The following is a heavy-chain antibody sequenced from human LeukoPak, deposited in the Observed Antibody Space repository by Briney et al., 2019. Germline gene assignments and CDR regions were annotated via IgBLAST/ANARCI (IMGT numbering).Heavy chain of an antibody. CDR3: AKVPPPVWPGPYYFDY. V-gene: IGHV3-23*01. CDR2: ISGSGGST. D-gene: IGHD2-2*01. J-gene: IGHJ4*02. CDR1: GFTFSSYA. Sequence: PGGSLRLSCAASGFTFSSYAMSWVRQAPGKGLEWVSAISGSGGSTYYADSVKGRFTISRDNSKNTLYLQMNSLRAEDTAVYYCAKVPPPVWPGPYYFDYWGQGALVTVSS.